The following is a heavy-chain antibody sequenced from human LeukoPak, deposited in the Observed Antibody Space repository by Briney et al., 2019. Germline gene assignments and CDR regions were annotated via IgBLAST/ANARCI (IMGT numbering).Heavy chain of an antibody. CDR1: GFTFSSHG. D-gene: IGHD6-19*01. CDR2: IKQDGTEK. V-gene: IGHV3-7*01. J-gene: IGHJ4*02. Sequence: GGSLRLSCADSGFTFSSHGMAWVRQAPGKGLEWVANIKQDGTEKYYMDSVKGRFTISRDNAKNSLYLQMNSLRPEDTVVYYCATIEAVRFHYWGQGTLVTVSS. CDR3: ATIEAVRFHY.